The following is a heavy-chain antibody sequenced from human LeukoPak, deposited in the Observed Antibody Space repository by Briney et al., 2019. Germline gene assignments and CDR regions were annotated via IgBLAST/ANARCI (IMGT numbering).Heavy chain of an antibody. V-gene: IGHV3-11*01. CDR2: ISSSGSTI. CDR3: ASAPYYYDSSGHFDY. D-gene: IGHD3-22*01. Sequence: GGSLRLSCAASGFTFSDYYMSWIRQAPGKGLEWVSYISSSGSTIYYADSVKGRFTISRDNAKNSLYLQMNSLRAEDTAVYYCASAPYYYDSSGHFDYWGQGTLVTVSS. CDR1: GFTFSDYY. J-gene: IGHJ4*02.